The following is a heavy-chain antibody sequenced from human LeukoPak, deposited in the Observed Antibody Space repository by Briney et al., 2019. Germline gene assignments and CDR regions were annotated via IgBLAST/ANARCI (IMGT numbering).Heavy chain of an antibody. CDR2: ISGGGGST. Sequence: GGSLRLSCAASGFTFSNYAMSWVRQAPGKGLEWVSAISGGGGSTYYADSVKGRFTISRDNAKDSLYLQMNSLRAEDAAVYYCAKGYIIAGRQWYLDLWGRGTLVGVSS. V-gene: IGHV3-23*01. CDR1: GFTFSNYA. CDR3: AKGYIIAGRQWYLDL. D-gene: IGHD6-13*01. J-gene: IGHJ2*01.